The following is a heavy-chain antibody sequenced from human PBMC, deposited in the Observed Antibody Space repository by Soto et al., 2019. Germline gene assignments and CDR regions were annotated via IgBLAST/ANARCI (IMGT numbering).Heavy chain of an antibody. CDR1: GGTFSSYA. V-gene: IGHV1-69*13. CDR2: IIPIFGTA. J-gene: IGHJ4*02. CDR3: ARVAYCGGDCLHYFDY. D-gene: IGHD2-21*02. Sequence: ASVKVSCKASGGTFSSYAISWVRQASGQGLEWMGGIIPIFGTANYAQKFQGRVTITADESTSTAYMELSSLRSEDTAVYYCARVAYCGGDCLHYFDYWGQGTLVTVSS.